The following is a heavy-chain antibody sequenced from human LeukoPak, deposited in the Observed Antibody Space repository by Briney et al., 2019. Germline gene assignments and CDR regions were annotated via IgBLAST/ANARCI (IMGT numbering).Heavy chain of an antibody. V-gene: IGHV3-11*06. J-gene: IGHJ4*02. CDR1: GFTFSDYY. Sequence: PGGSLRLSCAASGFTFSDYYMSWIRQAPGKGLEWGSYISGSSSYTIYAESVKGRFTISRDNAKNSLYLQMNSLRAEDTAVYYCARVTLYAESALDYWGQGTLVTVSS. D-gene: IGHD4-17*01. CDR3: ARVTLYAESALDY. CDR2: ISGSSSYT.